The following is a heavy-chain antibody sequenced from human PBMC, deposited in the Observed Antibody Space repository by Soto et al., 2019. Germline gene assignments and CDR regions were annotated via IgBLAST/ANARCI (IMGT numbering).Heavy chain of an antibody. V-gene: IGHV4-59*01. J-gene: IGHJ6*03. CDR3: ARAGMGKLRFLEWLSAPYYYYYYMDV. D-gene: IGHD3-3*01. CDR2: IYYSGST. Sequence: SETLSLTCTVSGGSISSYYWSWIRQPPGKGLEWIGYIYYSGSTNYNPSLKSRVTISVDTSKNQFSLKLSSVTAADTAVYYCARAGMGKLRFLEWLSAPYYYYYYMDVWGKGTTVTVSS. CDR1: GGSISSYY.